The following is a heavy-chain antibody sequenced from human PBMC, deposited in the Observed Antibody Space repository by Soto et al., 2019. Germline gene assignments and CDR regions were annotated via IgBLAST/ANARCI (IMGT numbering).Heavy chain of an antibody. J-gene: IGHJ6*02. CDR1: GYTFTSYG. CDR3: ASGAAADNYYYYGMDV. D-gene: IGHD6-13*01. CDR2: ISAYNGNT. V-gene: IGHV1-18*01. Sequence: QVQLVQSGAEVKKPGTSVKVSCKASGYTFTSYGISWVRQAPGQGLEWMGWISAYNGNTNYAQKLQGRVTMTTDTSTSTAYMELRSLRSDDTAVYYCASGAAADNYYYYGMDVWGQGTTVTVSS.